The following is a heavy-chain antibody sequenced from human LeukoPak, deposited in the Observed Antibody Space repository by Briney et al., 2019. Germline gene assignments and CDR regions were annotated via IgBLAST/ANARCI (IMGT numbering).Heavy chain of an antibody. CDR3: ARRGNDAFDI. Sequence: PGRSLRLSCAASGFTFSNYGMLWVRQAPGKGLEWGAVIWYDGSNKYYADSVKGRFTIARDNSKNTLYLQMNSLRAEDTAVYYCARRGNDAFDIWGQGTMVTVSS. V-gene: IGHV3-33*01. J-gene: IGHJ3*02. CDR2: IWYDGSNK. CDR1: GFTFSNYG. D-gene: IGHD3-16*01.